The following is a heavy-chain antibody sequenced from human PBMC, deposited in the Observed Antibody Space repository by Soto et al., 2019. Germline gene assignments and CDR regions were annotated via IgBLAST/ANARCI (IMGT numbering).Heavy chain of an antibody. J-gene: IGHJ3*02. CDR2: IWYDGSNK. CDR1: GFTFSSYG. Sequence: SLRLSCAASGFTFSSYGMHWVRQAPGKGLEWVAVIWYDGSNKYYADSVKGRFTISRDNSKNTLYLQMNSLRAEDTAVYYCAKWGGYSYGYEAFDIWGQGTMVTVSS. CDR3: AKWGGYSYGYEAFDI. D-gene: IGHD5-18*01. V-gene: IGHV3-33*06.